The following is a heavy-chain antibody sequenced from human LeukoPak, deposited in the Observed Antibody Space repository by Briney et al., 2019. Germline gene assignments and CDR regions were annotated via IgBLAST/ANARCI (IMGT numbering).Heavy chain of an antibody. V-gene: IGHV3-7*01. Sequence: GGSLRLSCAASGFTFSSYWMSWVRQAPGKGLEWVANIKQDGSEKYYVDSVKGRFTISRDNAKSSLYLRMNSLRAEDTAVYYCARDSSSWYPNEYFQHWGQGTLVTVSS. CDR2: IKQDGSEK. CDR1: GFTFSSYW. J-gene: IGHJ1*01. D-gene: IGHD6-13*01. CDR3: ARDSSSWYPNEYFQH.